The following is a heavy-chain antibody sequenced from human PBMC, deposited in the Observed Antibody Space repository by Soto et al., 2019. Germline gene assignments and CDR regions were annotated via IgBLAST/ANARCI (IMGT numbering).Heavy chain of an antibody. J-gene: IGHJ4*02. D-gene: IGHD6-19*01. CDR2: ISYDGSTK. CDR1: GFTFSSFS. CDR3: ARTTTVAGTPEFDY. V-gene: IGHV3-30-3*01. Sequence: QVQLVESGGGVVQPGRSLRLSCAAPGFTFSSFSLHWVRQAPGKGLEWLALISYDGSTKYNADSVKGRFTVSRDNSNNTLYLQLSSLRPEDTAVYYCARTTTVAGTPEFDYWGQGTLVTVSS.